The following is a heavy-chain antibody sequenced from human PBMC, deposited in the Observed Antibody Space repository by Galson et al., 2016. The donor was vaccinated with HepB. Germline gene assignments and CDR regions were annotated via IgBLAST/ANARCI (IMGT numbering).Heavy chain of an antibody. D-gene: IGHD6-13*01. CDR1: GFTVSSSY. CDR2: ISGSGVNA. Sequence: SLRLSCAASGFTVSSSYMSWVRQAPGKGLGWVSAISGSGVNAHYADSVKGRFAISRDNSKNTLYLQMNSLRAEDTAIYYCAVRYSSIWYFQHWGRGTLVSVSS. V-gene: IGHV3-23*01. J-gene: IGHJ1*01. CDR3: AVRYSSIWYFQH.